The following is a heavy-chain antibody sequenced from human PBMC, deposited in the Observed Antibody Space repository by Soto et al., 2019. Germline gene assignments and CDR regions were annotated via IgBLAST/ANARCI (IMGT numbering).Heavy chain of an antibody. Sequence: SETLSLTCTVSGGSISSSSYYWGWIRQPPGKGLEWIGSIYYSGSTYYNPSLKSRVTISVDTSKNQFSLKLSSVTAADTAVYYCARRGSGSYSDYWGQGTXVTVSS. D-gene: IGHD3-10*01. J-gene: IGHJ4*02. CDR1: GGSISSSSYY. CDR3: ARRGSGSYSDY. V-gene: IGHV4-39*01. CDR2: IYYSGST.